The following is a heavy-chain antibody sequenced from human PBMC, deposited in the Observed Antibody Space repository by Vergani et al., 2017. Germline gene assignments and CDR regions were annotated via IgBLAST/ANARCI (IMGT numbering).Heavy chain of an antibody. J-gene: IGHJ3*01. CDR3: ARHQGVSGWTLDAFDF. Sequence: QVQLQESGPGLVKPSETLSLTCAVSGYSLSSCYYWGWIRQPPGKGLEWIGSIYYSGGTYYNPSLKSRVTILVDTSKNQFSLKLSSVTAADTAVYYCARHQGVSGWTLDAFDFWGQGTMVTVSS. D-gene: IGHD6-19*01. V-gene: IGHV4-38-2*01. CDR2: IYYSGGT. CDR1: GYSLSSCYY.